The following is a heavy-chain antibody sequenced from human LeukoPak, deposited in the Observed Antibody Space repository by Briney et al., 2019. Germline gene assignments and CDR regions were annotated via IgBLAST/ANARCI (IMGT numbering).Heavy chain of an antibody. CDR1: GGSFSGYY. CDR2: INHSGST. D-gene: IGHD3-16*01. Sequence: PSETLSLTCAVYGGSFSGYYWSWIRQPPGKGLEWIGDINHSGSTNYNPSLKSRVTISVDTSKNQFSLKLSSVTAADTAVYYCARGGGYYYYYGMDVWGQGTTVTVSS. V-gene: IGHV4-34*01. CDR3: ARGGGYYYYYGMDV. J-gene: IGHJ6*02.